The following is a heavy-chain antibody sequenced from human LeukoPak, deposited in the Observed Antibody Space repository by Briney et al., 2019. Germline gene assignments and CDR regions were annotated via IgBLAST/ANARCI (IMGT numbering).Heavy chain of an antibody. V-gene: IGHV3-21*01. J-gene: IGHJ3*02. CDR3: ASDSSGWYGVDAFDI. D-gene: IGHD6-19*01. CDR1: GFTFSTYR. CDR2: ISTGSNYI. Sequence: GGSLRLSCAASGFTFSTYRMNWVRQAPGKGLEWVSSISTGSNYIYYSDSVKGRFTISRDNAKSSLYLQMNSLRVEDTAVYYCASDSSGWYGVDAFDIWGQGTMVTVSS.